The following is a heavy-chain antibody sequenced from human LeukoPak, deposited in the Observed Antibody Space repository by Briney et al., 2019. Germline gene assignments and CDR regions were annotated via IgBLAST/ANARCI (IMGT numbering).Heavy chain of an antibody. J-gene: IGHJ5*02. Sequence: PGGSLRLSCAASGFTFSSYSMNWVRQAPGKGLEWVSYISSSSSTINYADSVRGRFTISRDNAKNSLYLQMNSLRAEDTAVYYCAARLWFGESNWFDPWGQGTLVTVSS. CDR1: GFTFSSYS. CDR2: ISSSSSTI. V-gene: IGHV3-48*01. D-gene: IGHD3-10*01. CDR3: AARLWFGESNWFDP.